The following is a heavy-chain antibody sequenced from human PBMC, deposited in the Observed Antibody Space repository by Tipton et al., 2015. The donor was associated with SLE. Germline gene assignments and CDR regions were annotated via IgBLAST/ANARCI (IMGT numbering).Heavy chain of an antibody. CDR2: IHSSGST. CDR3: ARSAGDGSNWAHFDY. CDR1: GGSLSSYY. Sequence: TLSLTCTVFGGSLSSYYWSWIRQPAGKGLEWIGQIHSSGSTSYNPSLKSRVTISVDTSKNQFSLKLSSVTAADTAVYYCARSAGDGSNWAHFDYWGQGTLVTVSS. J-gene: IGHJ4*02. V-gene: IGHV4-4*07. D-gene: IGHD6-13*01.